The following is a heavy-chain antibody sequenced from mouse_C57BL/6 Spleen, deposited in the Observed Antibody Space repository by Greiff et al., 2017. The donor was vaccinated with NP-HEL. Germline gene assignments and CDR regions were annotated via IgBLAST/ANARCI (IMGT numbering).Heavy chain of an antibody. CDR1: GFTFSDYG. CDR3: ARPQIYYGYDGAWFAY. D-gene: IGHD2-2*01. V-gene: IGHV5-17*01. Sequence: EVQGVESGGGLVKPGGSLKLSCAASGFTFSDYGMHWVRQAPEKGLEWVAYISSGSSTIYYADTVKGRFTISRDNAKNTLFLQMTSLRSEDTAMYYCARPQIYYGYDGAWFAYWGQGTLVTVSA. J-gene: IGHJ3*01. CDR2: ISSGSSTI.